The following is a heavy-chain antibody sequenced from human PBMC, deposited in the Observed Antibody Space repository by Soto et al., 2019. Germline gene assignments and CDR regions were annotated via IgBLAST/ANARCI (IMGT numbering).Heavy chain of an antibody. CDR1: GFTFSNYA. CDR2: ISVSGGNT. D-gene: IGHD5-12*01. J-gene: IGHJ6*02. Sequence: PGGSLRLSCAASGFTFSNYAMSWVRQAPGKGLEWVSAISVSGGNTYYADSVKGRFTVSRDNPTNTLYLQMNSLRAEDTAVYYCAKILEAMIASHYYAMDVWGQGTTVTVS. V-gene: IGHV3-23*01. CDR3: AKILEAMIASHYYAMDV.